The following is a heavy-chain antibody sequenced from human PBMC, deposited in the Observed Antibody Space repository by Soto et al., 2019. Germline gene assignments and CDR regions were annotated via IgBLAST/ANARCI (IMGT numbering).Heavy chain of an antibody. CDR2: ISAYNGYT. Sequence: ASVKVSCKASGYTFTTYGITWVRQAPGQGLEWMGWISAYNGYTNYAQKFRGRVTMSTDTSTTAAYMELRSLRYDDTAVYYCARVDSSGWYEVDYWGQGTLVTVSS. J-gene: IGHJ4*02. CDR3: ARVDSSGWYEVDY. V-gene: IGHV1-18*04. D-gene: IGHD6-19*01. CDR1: GYTFTTYG.